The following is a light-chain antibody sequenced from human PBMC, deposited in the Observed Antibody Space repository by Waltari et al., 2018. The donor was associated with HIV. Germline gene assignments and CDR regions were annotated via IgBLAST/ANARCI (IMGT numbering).Light chain of an antibody. J-gene: IGKJ3*01. CDR3: QQYINLPPFT. CDR2: GAS. CDR1: QSIKTD. Sequence: EIVMMQSPATLSVSPGARATLSCRASQSIKTDLAWYQHRPGRAPQLLIYGASTKAAGVPLRFSGSWAGTEFNLSISSLQSDDSAVYYCQQYINLPPFTFGPGTKVHIK. V-gene: IGKV3-15*01.